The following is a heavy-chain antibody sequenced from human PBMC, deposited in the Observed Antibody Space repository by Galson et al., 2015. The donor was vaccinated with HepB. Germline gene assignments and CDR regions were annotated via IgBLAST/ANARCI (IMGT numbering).Heavy chain of an antibody. CDR3: ARMNPYDYNFDS. CDR1: GASIRGGDYS. D-gene: IGHD5-12*01. Sequence: TLSLTCAVSGASIRGGDYSWSWIRQPPGKGLEWIGYIYDSGNTFYSPSLKSRVTVSVDRSNNQFSLRLNSVTAADAAVYYCARMNPYDYNFDSWGPGTLVTVSS. V-gene: IGHV4-30-2*01. J-gene: IGHJ5*01. CDR2: IYDSGNT.